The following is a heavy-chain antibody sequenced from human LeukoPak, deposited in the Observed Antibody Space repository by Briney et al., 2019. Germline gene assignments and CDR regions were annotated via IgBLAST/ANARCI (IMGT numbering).Heavy chain of an antibody. CDR3: ATELDY. J-gene: IGHJ4*02. CDR1: GYTFTSYY. Sequence: ASVKVSCKASGYTFTSYYVHWVRQAPGQGLEWMGIINPNGGSTSYAQKFQGRLTMTSDTSTSTVYTELNILKSDDTAVYYCATELDYWGRGTLVTVSS. V-gene: IGHV1-46*01. CDR2: INPNGGST.